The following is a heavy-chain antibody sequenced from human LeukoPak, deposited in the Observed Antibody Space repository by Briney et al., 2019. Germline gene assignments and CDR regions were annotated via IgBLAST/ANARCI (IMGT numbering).Heavy chain of an antibody. CDR3: ARDFRSKYSSSCFDY. CDR1: GGSFSGYY. J-gene: IGHJ4*02. D-gene: IGHD6-13*01. CDR2: INHSGST. Sequence: PSETLSLTCAVYGGSFSGYYWSWIRQPPGKGLEWNGEINHSGSTNYNPSLKSRVTISVDTSKNQFSLKLSSVTAADTAVYDWARDFRSKYSSSCFDYWGQGTLVTVSS. V-gene: IGHV4-34*01.